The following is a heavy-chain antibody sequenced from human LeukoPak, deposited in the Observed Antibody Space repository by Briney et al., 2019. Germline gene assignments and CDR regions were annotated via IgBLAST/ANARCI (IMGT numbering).Heavy chain of an antibody. J-gene: IGHJ4*02. D-gene: IGHD3-16*01. V-gene: IGHV4-59*02. CDR1: SASVSSYY. Sequence: SETLSLTCTVSSASVSSYYWSWVRQPPGGGLEWIGYISNSGSPSYNPSFRSRVTFSADTSKNHLSLKLNSVTPADTAVYFCARGGAGPLRDWGQGTLVTVSS. CDR3: ARGGAGPLRD. CDR2: ISNSGSP.